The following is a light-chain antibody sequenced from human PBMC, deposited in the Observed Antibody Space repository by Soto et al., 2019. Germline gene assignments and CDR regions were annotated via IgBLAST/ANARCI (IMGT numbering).Light chain of an antibody. J-gene: IGKJ1*01. CDR1: QSVSSY. V-gene: IGKV3-11*01. CDR2: DAS. CDR3: QQRSNWPQWT. Sequence: EIVLTQSPATLSLSPGERATLSCRASQSVSSYLAWYQQKPGQAPRLLIYDASNRATGIPPRFSCSGSGTDFTLTISSLAPEDLAVYYCQQRSNWPQWTFGQGTKVEIK.